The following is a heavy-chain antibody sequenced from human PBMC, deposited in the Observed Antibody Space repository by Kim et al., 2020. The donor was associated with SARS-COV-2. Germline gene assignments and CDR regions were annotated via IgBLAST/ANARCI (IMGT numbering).Heavy chain of an antibody. D-gene: IGHD3-3*01. V-gene: IGHV3-30*03. CDR1: GFTFSSYG. Sequence: RGSLRLSCAASGFTFSSYGMHWVRQAPGKGLEWVAVISYDGSNKYYADSVKGRFTISRDNSKNTLYLQMNSLRAEDTAVYYCASGGVRFLEWLDQNWFDP. CDR2: ISYDGSNK. J-gene: IGHJ5*02. CDR3: ASGGVRFLEWLDQNWFDP.